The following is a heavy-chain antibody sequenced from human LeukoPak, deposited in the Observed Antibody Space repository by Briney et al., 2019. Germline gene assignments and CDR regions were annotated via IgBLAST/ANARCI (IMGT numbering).Heavy chain of an antibody. CDR2: IIPILGIA. D-gene: IGHD5-24*01. V-gene: IGHV1-69*04. CDR3: ADGRDGYPHYYGMDV. J-gene: IGHJ6*02. Sequence: SVKVSCKASGGTFSSYAISRVRQAPGQGLEWMGRIIPILGIANYAQKFQGRVTITADKSTSTAYMELSSLRSEDTAVYYCADGRDGYPHYYGMDVWGQGTTVTVSS. CDR1: GGTFSSYA.